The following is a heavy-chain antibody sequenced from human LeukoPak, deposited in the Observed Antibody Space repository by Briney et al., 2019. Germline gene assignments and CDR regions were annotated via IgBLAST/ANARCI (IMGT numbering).Heavy chain of an antibody. Sequence: ASVKVSCKASGYTFTCYYMHWVRQAPGQGLEWRGWINPNSGGTNYAQKFQGWVTMTRDTSISTAYMELSRLRSDGTAVYYCAREVATITLDYWGQGTLVTVSS. D-gene: IGHD5-12*01. CDR1: GYTFTCYY. CDR3: AREVATITLDY. CDR2: INPNSGGT. V-gene: IGHV1-2*04. J-gene: IGHJ4*02.